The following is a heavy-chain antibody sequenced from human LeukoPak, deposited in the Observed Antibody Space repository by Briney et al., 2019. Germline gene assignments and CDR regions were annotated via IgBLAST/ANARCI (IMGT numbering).Heavy chain of an antibody. CDR2: IKSKTDGGTT. CDR3: TTTYNYDSSGSIVDY. D-gene: IGHD3-22*01. Sequence: PGGSLRLSCAASGFTFSNAWMSWVRQAPGKGLEWVGRIKSKTDGGTTDYAAPVKVRFTISRDDSKNTLYLQMNSLKTEDTALYYCTTTYNYDSSGSIVDYWGQGTLVTVSS. CDR1: GFTFSNAW. J-gene: IGHJ4*02. V-gene: IGHV3-15*01.